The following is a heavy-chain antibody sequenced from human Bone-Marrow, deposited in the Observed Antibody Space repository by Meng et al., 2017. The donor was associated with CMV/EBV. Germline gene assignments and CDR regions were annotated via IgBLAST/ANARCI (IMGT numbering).Heavy chain of an antibody. CDR1: GFTFGDYA. CDR3: TRGHSSSSIYFDY. V-gene: IGHV3-49*04. CDR2: IRSKAYGGTT. J-gene: IGHJ4*02. Sequence: GGSLRLSCTASGFTFGDYAMSWVRQAPGKGLEWVGFIRSKAYGGTTEYAASVKGRFTISRDDSKSIAYLQMNSLKTEDTAVYYCTRGHSSSSIYFDYWGQGNLVTVAS. D-gene: IGHD6-6*01.